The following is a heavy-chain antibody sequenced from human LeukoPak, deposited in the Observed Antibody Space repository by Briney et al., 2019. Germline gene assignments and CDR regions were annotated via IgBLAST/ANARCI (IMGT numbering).Heavy chain of an antibody. CDR1: GGSISSYY. J-gene: IGHJ6*02. CDR2: IYYSGSI. CDR3: ARADGYYYGMDV. V-gene: IGHV4-59*01. Sequence: SETLSLTCTVSGGSISSYYWSWIRQPPGKGLEWIGHIYYSGSINYNPSLQSRVTISVDTSKNQFSLKLSSVTAADTAEYYCARADGYYYGMDVWGQGTTVIVSS. D-gene: IGHD5-24*01.